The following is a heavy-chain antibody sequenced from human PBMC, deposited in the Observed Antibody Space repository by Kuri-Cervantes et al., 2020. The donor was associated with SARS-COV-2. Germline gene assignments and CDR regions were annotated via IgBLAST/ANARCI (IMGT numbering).Heavy chain of an antibody. J-gene: IGHJ6*02. CDR3: ARALQGVAATLPYYYYGMDV. Sequence: GESLKISCAASGFTFSSYAIHWVRQAPGKGLEWVALISYDGSYKYCADSVKGRFTISRDDSKNTLYLQMNSLRAEDTAVYYCARALQGVAATLPYYYYGMDVWGQGTTVTVSS. D-gene: IGHD2-15*01. CDR1: GFTFSSYA. CDR2: ISYDGSYK. V-gene: IGHV3-30-3*01.